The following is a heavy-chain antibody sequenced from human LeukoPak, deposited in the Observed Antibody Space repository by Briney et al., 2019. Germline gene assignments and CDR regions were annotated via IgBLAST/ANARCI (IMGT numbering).Heavy chain of an antibody. CDR1: GGTFSSYA. CDR3: ARGRSGQQLDETPTFDY. J-gene: IGHJ4*02. V-gene: IGHV1-69*13. Sequence: ATVKVSCKASGGTFSSYAISWVRQAPGQGLEWMGGIIPIFGTANYAQKFQGRVTITADESTSTAYMELGSLRSEDTAVYYCARGRSGQQLDETPTFDYWGQGTLVTVSS. D-gene: IGHD6-13*01. CDR2: IIPIFGTA.